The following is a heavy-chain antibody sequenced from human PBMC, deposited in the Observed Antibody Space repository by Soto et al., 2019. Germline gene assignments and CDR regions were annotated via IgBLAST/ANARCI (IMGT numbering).Heavy chain of an antibody. CDR2: ISYDGSNK. D-gene: IGHD3-10*01. CDR1: GFTFSSYA. Sequence: GSLRLSCAAYGFTFSSYAMHWVRQAPGKGLEWVAVISYDGSNKYYADSVKGRFTISRDNSKNTLYLQMNSLRAEDTAVYYCARGAGEDFDYWGQGTLVTVSS. CDR3: ARGAGEDFDY. V-gene: IGHV3-30-3*01. J-gene: IGHJ4*02.